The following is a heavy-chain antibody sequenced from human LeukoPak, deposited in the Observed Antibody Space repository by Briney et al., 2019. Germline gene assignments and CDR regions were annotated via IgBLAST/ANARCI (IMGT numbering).Heavy chain of an antibody. V-gene: IGHV3-7*01. CDR3: ARSQNYDFWSGYYRDAFDI. D-gene: IGHD3-3*01. Sequence: PGGSLRLSCAASGFTFSSYWMSWVRQAPGKGLEWVANIKQDGSEKYYVDSVKGRFTISRDNAKNSLYLQMNSLRAEDTAVYYCARSQNYDFWSGYYRDAFDIWGQGTMVTVSS. J-gene: IGHJ3*02. CDR1: GFTFSSYW. CDR2: IKQDGSEK.